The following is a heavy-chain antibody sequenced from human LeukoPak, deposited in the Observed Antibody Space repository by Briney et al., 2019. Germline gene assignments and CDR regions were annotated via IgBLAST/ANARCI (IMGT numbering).Heavy chain of an antibody. J-gene: IGHJ4*02. CDR3: AKGIVLMVYATLDY. CDR1: GFTFSSYA. CDR2: ISGSGGST. Sequence: GGSLRLSCAASGFTFSSYAMSWVRRAPGKGLEWVSAISGSGGSTYYADSVKGRFTISRDNSKNTLYLQMNSLRAEDMAVYYCAKGIVLMVYATLDYWGQGTLVTVSS. V-gene: IGHV3-23*01. D-gene: IGHD2-8*01.